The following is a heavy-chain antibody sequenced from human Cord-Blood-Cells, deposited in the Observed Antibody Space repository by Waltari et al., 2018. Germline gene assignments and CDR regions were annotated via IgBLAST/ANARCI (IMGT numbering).Heavy chain of an antibody. V-gene: IGHV4-34*01. CDR3: ARRDEPGGYFDL. CDR2: INHSGST. Sequence: QVQLQQWGAGLLKPSETLSLTCAVYGGSFSGYYWSWIRQAPGKGLEWIGEINHSGSTNYNPSLKSRVTISVDTSKNQFSLKLSSVTAADTAVYYCARRDEPGGYFDLWGRDTLVTVSS. CDR1: GGSFSGYY. J-gene: IGHJ2*01. D-gene: IGHD3-10*01.